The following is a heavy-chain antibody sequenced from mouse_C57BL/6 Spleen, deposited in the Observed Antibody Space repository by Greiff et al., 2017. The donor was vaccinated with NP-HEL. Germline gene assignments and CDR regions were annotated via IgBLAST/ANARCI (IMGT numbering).Heavy chain of an antibody. CDR2: IYPGDGDT. CDR3: ARWADYYGSREGLAY. V-gene: IGHV1-82*01. Sequence: QVQLQQSGPELVKPGASVKISCKASGYAFSSSWMNWVKQRPGKGLEWIGRIYPGDGDTNYNGKFKGKATLTADKSSSTAYMQLSSLTSEDSAVYFCARWADYYGSREGLAYWGQGTLVTVSA. J-gene: IGHJ3*01. CDR1: GYAFSSSW. D-gene: IGHD1-1*01.